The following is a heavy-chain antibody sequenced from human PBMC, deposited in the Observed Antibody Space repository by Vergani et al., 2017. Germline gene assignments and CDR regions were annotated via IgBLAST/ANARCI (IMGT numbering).Heavy chain of an antibody. CDR1: GFTFSSYA. Sequence: EVQLLESGGGLVQPGGSLRLSCAASGFTFSSYAMSWVRQAPGKGLEWVSAISGSGDSTYYADSVKGRFTISRDNSKNTLYLQMNSLRAEDTAVYYCAKYYSSGRGVPVVYWGQGTLVTVSS. V-gene: IGHV3-23*01. CDR2: ISGSGDST. D-gene: IGHD6-19*01. CDR3: AKYYSSGRGVPVVY. J-gene: IGHJ4*02.